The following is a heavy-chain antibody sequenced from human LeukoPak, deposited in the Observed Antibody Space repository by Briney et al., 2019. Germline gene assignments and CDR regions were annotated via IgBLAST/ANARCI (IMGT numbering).Heavy chain of an antibody. CDR1: GGSISSSSYY. Sequence: SETLSLTCTVSGGSISSSSYYWGWIRQPPGKGLEWIGSIYYSGSTYYNPSLKSRVTISVDTSKNQFSLKLSFVTAADTAVYYCARDGSRGNYDFWSGYYLVNWFDPWGQGTLVTVSS. V-gene: IGHV4-39*07. J-gene: IGHJ5*02. CDR2: IYYSGST. CDR3: ARDGSRGNYDFWSGYYLVNWFDP. D-gene: IGHD3-3*01.